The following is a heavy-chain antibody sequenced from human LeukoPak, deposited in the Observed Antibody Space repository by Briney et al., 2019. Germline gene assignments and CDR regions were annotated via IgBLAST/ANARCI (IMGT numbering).Heavy chain of an antibody. CDR1: GGSISSYY. J-gene: IGHJ4*02. Sequence: SETLSLTCTVSGGSISSYYWSWIRQPPGKGLEWIGSIYYSGSTYYNPSLKSRVTISVDTSKNQFSLKLSSVTAADTAVYYCARIDGYSLTFDYWGQGTLVTVSS. CDR2: IYYSGST. CDR3: ARIDGYSLTFDY. V-gene: IGHV4-59*12. D-gene: IGHD5-24*01.